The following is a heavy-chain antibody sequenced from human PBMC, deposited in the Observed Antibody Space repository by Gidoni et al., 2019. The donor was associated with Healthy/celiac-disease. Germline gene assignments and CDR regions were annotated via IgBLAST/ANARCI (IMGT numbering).Heavy chain of an antibody. CDR3: ARWKVTTGAFDI. CDR2: INHSGST. Sequence: QVQLQQWGAGLLKPSENLYLTCAVYGGSFSGYYWSWIRQPPGKGLEWIGEINHSGSTNYNPSLKSRVTISVDTSKNQFSLKLSSVTAADTAVYYFARWKVTTGAFDIWGQGTMVTVSS. J-gene: IGHJ3*02. V-gene: IGHV4-34*01. CDR1: GGSFSGYY. D-gene: IGHD4-17*01.